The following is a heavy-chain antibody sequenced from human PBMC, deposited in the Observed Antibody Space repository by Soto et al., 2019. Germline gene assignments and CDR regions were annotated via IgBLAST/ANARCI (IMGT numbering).Heavy chain of an antibody. J-gene: IGHJ5*02. CDR1: GGSISSGGYY. Sequence: QVQLQESGPGLVKPSQTLSLTCTVSGGSISSGGYYWSWIRQHRGKGLEWIGYIYSSGITYYNPSLKSRVTIPVDTFKKQFSLKLSSVIAADTAVYYCARSLNWFDPWGQGTLVTVSS. CDR2: IYSSGIT. CDR3: ARSLNWFDP. V-gene: IGHV4-31*03.